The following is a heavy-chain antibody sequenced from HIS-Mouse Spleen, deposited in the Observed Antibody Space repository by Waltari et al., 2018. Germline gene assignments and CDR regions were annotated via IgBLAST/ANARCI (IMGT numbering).Heavy chain of an antibody. CDR2: IYYSGST. J-gene: IGHJ2*01. CDR1: GGSISSSSYY. V-gene: IGHV4-39*01. CDR3: ARTRGYWYFDL. D-gene: IGHD3-10*01. Sequence: QLQLQESGPGLVKPSETLSLTCTVSGGSISSSSYYWGWIRQPPGKGLEWVGSIYYSGSTYYHPSLKSRVTISVDTSKNQFSLKLSSVTAADTAVYYCARTRGYWYFDLWGRGTLVTVSS.